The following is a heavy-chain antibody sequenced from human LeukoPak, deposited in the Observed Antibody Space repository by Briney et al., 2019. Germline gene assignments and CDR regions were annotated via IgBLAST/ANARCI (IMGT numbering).Heavy chain of an antibody. CDR2: IIPILGIA. CDR3: ARGHYDFWSGPDY. CDR1: GGTFSSYA. D-gene: IGHD3-3*01. V-gene: IGHV1-69*04. Sequence: GSSVKVSCKASGGTFSSYAISWVRQAPGQGLEWMGRIIPILGIANYAQKFQGRVTITEDESTSTAYMELSSLRSEDTAVYYCARGHYDFWSGPDYWGQGTLVTVSS. J-gene: IGHJ4*02.